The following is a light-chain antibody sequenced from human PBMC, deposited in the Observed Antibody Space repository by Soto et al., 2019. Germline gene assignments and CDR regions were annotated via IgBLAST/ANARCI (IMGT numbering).Light chain of an antibody. CDR1: QDIGSR. Sequence: DIQMTQSPSSLSASVGDRVNISCRASQDIGSRLAWYQQKPGKAPKILIYAAATLHSGVPSRFSATFSGTDFTLTSNSLQPEDLATYFCQQGNSFPLTFGPGTKVDLK. CDR3: QQGNSFPLT. V-gene: IGKV1-12*01. CDR2: AAA. J-gene: IGKJ3*01.